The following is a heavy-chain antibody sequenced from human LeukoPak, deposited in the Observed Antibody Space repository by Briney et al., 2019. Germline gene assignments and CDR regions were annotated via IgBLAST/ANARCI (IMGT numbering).Heavy chain of an antibody. CDR2: INHSGST. D-gene: IGHD3-9*01. CDR1: GGSFSGYY. V-gene: IGHV4-34*09. CDR3: AREIYDFLAGYRYWYFDL. J-gene: IGHJ2*01. Sequence: PSETLSLTCAVDGGSFSGYYWSWIRQPPGKGLEWIGEINHSGSTNYNPSLKSRVTISVDTSKNQFSLKLSSVTAGDTAVYYCAREIYDFLAGYRYWYFDLWGRGTLVTVSS.